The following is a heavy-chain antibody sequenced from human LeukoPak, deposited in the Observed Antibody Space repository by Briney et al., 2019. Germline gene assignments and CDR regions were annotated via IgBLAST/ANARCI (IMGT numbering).Heavy chain of an antibody. CDR3: ARHQGLMVATGGVDS. Sequence: GESLKISCKGSGYSFTSYWIGWVRQMPGKGLEWMGKIDPSDSYTNYSPSFQGHVTISVDMSINTAYLQWKSLKASDTAMYFCARHQGLMVATGGVDSWGQGTLVTVSS. CDR1: GYSFTSYW. D-gene: IGHD5-12*01. CDR2: IDPSDSYT. J-gene: IGHJ4*02. V-gene: IGHV5-10-1*01.